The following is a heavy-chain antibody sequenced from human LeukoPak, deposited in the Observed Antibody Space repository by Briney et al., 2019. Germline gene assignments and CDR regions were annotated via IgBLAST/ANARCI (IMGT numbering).Heavy chain of an antibody. J-gene: IGHJ3*02. V-gene: IGHV4-61*08. Sequence: SETLSLTCTVSGGSISSGDYYWSWIRQPPGKGLEWIGYIYYSGSTNYNPSLKSRVTISVDTSKNQFSLKLSSVTAADTAVYYCARDRAKWFGANAFDIWGQGTMVTVSS. CDR2: IYYSGST. CDR1: GGSISSGDYY. D-gene: IGHD3-10*01. CDR3: ARDRAKWFGANAFDI.